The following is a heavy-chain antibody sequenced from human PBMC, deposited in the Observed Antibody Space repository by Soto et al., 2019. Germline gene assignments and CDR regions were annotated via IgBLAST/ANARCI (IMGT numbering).Heavy chain of an antibody. D-gene: IGHD3-9*01. V-gene: IGHV3-48*03. J-gene: IGHJ6*02. Sequence: GSLRLSCAASGFTFSNFEIHWVRQAPGKGLEWFSYINTAGSTKYYAESVKGRFTISRDNARNSLFLQMNSLRAEDTAVYYCARAECSSPDCLTAYYSYGLDVWGQGSTVTVYS. CDR3: ARAECSSPDCLTAYYSYGLDV. CDR1: GFTFSNFE. CDR2: INTAGSTK.